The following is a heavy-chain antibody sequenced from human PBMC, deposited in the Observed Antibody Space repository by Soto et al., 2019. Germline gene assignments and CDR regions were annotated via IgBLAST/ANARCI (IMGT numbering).Heavy chain of an antibody. Sequence: QVHLVQSGAEVKQLGASVRVSCKASGYTFTNYDITWVRQATGQGLEWMGWMNPDSENTGSPQKFQGRVTMTVNTSINTAYMELTSLRSEDTAVYYCTRAQFEFGSYFGLDVWGQGTTVTVSS. CDR2: MNPDSENT. V-gene: IGHV1-8*01. D-gene: IGHD3-10*01. CDR1: GYTFTNYD. CDR3: TRAQFEFGSYFGLDV. J-gene: IGHJ6*02.